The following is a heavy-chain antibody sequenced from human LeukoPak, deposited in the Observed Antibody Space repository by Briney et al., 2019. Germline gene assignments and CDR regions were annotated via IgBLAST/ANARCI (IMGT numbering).Heavy chain of an antibody. CDR3: AGGNTWPGLSY. V-gene: IGHV3-53*01. CDR1: GFTVSGNY. CDR2: IYTAGST. Sequence: PGGSLRLSCAASGFTVSGNYMSSIRQAPGKGLEWVSVIYTAGSTYNADSVKGRFTISRDKPKNTLYLQMNTLRAEDTGVYFCAGGNTWPGLSYWGQGTLLTVSS. D-gene: IGHD6-25*01. J-gene: IGHJ4*02.